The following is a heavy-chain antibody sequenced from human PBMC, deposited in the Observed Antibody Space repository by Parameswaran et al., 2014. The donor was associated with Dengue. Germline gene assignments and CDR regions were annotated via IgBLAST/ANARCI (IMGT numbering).Heavy chain of an antibody. J-gene: IGHJ4*02. D-gene: IGHD6-19*01. V-gene: IGHV1-3*01. Sequence: VRQAPGQRLEWMGWINAGNGNTKYSQKFQGRVTITRDTSASTAYMELSSLRSEDTAVYYCARGWANSGWYGGGDYWGQGTLVTVSS. CDR3: ARGWANSGWYGGGDY. CDR2: INAGNGNT.